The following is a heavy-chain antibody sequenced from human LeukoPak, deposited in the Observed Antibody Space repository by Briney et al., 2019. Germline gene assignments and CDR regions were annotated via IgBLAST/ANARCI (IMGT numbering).Heavy chain of an antibody. Sequence: PGGSLRLSCEASGFTFGSYWMSWVRQAPGKGLEWVANIKQDGSEIYYVDSVKGRFTISRDKSKNTLYLQMNSLRAEDTAVYYCAKGVSSFWYPSFDYWGQGTLVTVSS. J-gene: IGHJ4*02. D-gene: IGHD6-13*01. V-gene: IGHV3-7*03. CDR1: GFTFGSYW. CDR3: AKGVSSFWYPSFDY. CDR2: IKQDGSEI.